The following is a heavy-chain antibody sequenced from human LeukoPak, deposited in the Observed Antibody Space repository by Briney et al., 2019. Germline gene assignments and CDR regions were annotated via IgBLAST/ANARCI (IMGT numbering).Heavy chain of an antibody. CDR3: ARLVGCSGGSCYGDETMFDP. Sequence: PSETLSLTCTVSGGSISSYYWSWIRQPPGKGLEWIGYIYYSGSTNYNPSLKSRVTISVDTSKNQFSLKLSSVTAADTAVYYCARLVGCSGGSCYGDETMFDPWGQGTLVTVSS. D-gene: IGHD2-15*01. CDR1: GGSISSYY. J-gene: IGHJ5*02. V-gene: IGHV4-59*08. CDR2: IYYSGST.